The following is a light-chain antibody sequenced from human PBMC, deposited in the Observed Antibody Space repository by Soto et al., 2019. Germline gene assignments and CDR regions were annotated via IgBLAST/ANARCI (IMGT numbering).Light chain of an antibody. Sequence: DIQMTQSPSSLSASVVDRVTITGRAGQSIYSSLNWYQQKPGKAPKLLIYAASSLQSGVPSRFSGSGSGTDFTLTISRLQPEDFATYYCQQSFNSPPITFGQGTRLEIK. CDR3: QQSFNSPPIT. V-gene: IGKV1-39*01. CDR1: QSIYSS. CDR2: AAS. J-gene: IGKJ5*01.